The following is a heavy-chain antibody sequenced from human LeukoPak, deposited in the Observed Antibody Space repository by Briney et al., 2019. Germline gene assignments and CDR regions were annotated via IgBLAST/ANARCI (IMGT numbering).Heavy chain of an antibody. CDR3: ARVGLDNTGWHISWFDP. D-gene: IGHD6-19*01. J-gene: IGHJ5*02. CDR1: GFTFSNYD. Sequence: GGSLRLSCAASGFTFSNYDMHWVRQAPGKGLEWVALISFDGSNKYYADSVKGRFTISRDNAQNSLFLQMNSLRAEDTAIYYCARVGLDNTGWHISWFDPWGQGTLVTVSS. V-gene: IGHV3-30*03. CDR2: ISFDGSNK.